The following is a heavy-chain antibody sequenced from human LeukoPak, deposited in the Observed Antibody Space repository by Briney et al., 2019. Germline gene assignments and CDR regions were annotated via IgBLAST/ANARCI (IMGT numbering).Heavy chain of an antibody. CDR2: IYYSGST. D-gene: IGHD3-10*01. Sequence: SETLSLTCTVSGDSISRGYWSWLRQPPGKGLEWVGYIYYSGSTNYNPSLKSRVTISADVSKNQFSLRLSSVTAADTAVYYCARDPVGSNWFDPWGQGTLVTVSS. CDR3: ARDPVGSNWFDP. CDR1: GDSISRGY. V-gene: IGHV4-59*01. J-gene: IGHJ5*02.